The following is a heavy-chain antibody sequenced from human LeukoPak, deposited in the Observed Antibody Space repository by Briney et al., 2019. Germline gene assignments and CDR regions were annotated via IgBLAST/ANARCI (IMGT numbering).Heavy chain of an antibody. J-gene: IGHJ4*02. CDR3: ARALTRYFDY. V-gene: IGHV6-1*01. CDR1: GDSASSNSVT. Sequence: SQTLSLTCAISGDSASSNSVTWNWIRQSPSRGLEWLGRTYYRSQWYNEYAPSVKGRIAFNPDTSKNQFSLQLNSVTPEDTAVYYCARALTRYFDYWGQGTLVAVSS. CDR2: TYYRSQWYN.